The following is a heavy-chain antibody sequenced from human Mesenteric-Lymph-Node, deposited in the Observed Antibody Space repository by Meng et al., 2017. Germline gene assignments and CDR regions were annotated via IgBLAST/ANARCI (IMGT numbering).Heavy chain of an antibody. D-gene: IGHD3-22*01. CDR3: ARHPRNYHDGSGYYGDDTFDI. V-gene: IGHV5-51*01. Sequence: KVSCKGSGYSFSSYWIGWVRQISAKNLEWMGIIYVGDSDTRYSPSFKGQVTISADKSITTAYLQWSSLKVSDTAMYYCARHPRNYHDGSGYYGDDTFDIWGQGTMVTVSS. CDR2: IYVGDSDT. J-gene: IGHJ3*02. CDR1: GYSFSSYW.